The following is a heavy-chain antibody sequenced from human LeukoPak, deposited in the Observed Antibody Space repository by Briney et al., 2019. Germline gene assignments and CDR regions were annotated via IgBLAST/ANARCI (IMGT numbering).Heavy chain of an antibody. J-gene: IGHJ4*02. Sequence: GGSLRLSCAASGFTFSSYGMHWVRQAPGEGLEWVAFIRYDGSNKYYADSVKGRFTISRDNSKNTLYLQMNSLRAEDTAVYYCAKIWDFWSGRAPYYFDYWGQGTLVTVSS. CDR1: GFTFSSYG. D-gene: IGHD3-3*01. CDR2: IRYDGSNK. CDR3: AKIWDFWSGRAPYYFDY. V-gene: IGHV3-30*02.